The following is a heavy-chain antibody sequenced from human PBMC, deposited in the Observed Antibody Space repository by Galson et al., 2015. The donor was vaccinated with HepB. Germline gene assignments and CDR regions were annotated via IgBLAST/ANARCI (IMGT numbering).Heavy chain of an antibody. CDR1: GFTFTRHF. CDR3: ARGPLVGYSSSWYST. J-gene: IGHJ5*02. Sequence: SVKVSCKASGFTFTRHFIHWVRQAPGQRLEWLGWINADNGETKYSERIRDRVTITRDTSATTAFMELRSLKSEDTALYYCARGPLVGYSSSWYSTWGQGTLVTVSS. V-gene: IGHV1-3*01. CDR2: INADNGET. D-gene: IGHD6-13*01.